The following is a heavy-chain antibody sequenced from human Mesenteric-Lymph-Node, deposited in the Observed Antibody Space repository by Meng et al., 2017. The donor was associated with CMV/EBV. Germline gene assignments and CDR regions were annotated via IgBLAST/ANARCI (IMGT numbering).Heavy chain of an antibody. CDR2: VSGGGEST. J-gene: IGHJ4*02. V-gene: IGHV3-23*01. Sequence: GESLKISCAASGFTFSGYPMTWVRQAPGKGLEWVSAVSGGGESTYNADSVKGRFTISRDNSKNTLYLHMNSLRAEDTAVYSCALYYTGYYYGLNFWGQGTLVTVSS. CDR1: GFTFSGYP. CDR3: ALYYTGYYYGLNF. D-gene: IGHD3-22*01.